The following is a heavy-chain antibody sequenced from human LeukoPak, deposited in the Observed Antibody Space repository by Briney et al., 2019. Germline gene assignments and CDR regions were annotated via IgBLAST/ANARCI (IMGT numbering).Heavy chain of an antibody. CDR2: IYHSGST. CDR3: AGQRPSSFNI. Sequence: SETLSLTCAVSGYSISSGYYWGWIRQPPGKGLEWIGSIYHSGSTYYNPSLKSRVTISVDTSKNQFSLKLSSVTAADTAVYYCAGQRPSSFNIWGQGTMVTVSS. V-gene: IGHV4-38-2*01. CDR1: GYSISSGYY. D-gene: IGHD6-13*01. J-gene: IGHJ3*02.